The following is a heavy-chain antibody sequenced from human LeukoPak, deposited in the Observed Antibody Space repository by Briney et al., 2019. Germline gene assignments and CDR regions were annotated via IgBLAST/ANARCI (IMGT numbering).Heavy chain of an antibody. J-gene: IGHJ4*02. D-gene: IGHD2-2*01. CDR1: GYTFTSYY. CDR2: INPSGGST. CDR3: ARAQGYCSSTSCSPGY. Sequence: ASVKVSCKASGYTFTSYYMHWVRQAPGQGLEWMGIINPSGGSTSYAQKFQGRVTMTRDTSTSTVYMELSSLRSEDTAVYHCARAQGYCSSTSCSPGYWGQGALVTVSS. V-gene: IGHV1-46*01.